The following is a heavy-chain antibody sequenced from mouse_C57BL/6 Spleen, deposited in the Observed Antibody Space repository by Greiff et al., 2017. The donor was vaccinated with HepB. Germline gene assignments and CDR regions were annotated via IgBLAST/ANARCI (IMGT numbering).Heavy chain of an antibody. CDR3: ARGDYDYDDY. D-gene: IGHD2-4*01. CDR1: GYSFTGYY. V-gene: IGHV1-42*01. J-gene: IGHJ2*01. CDR2: INPSTGGT. Sequence: EVQLQQSGPELVKPGASVKISCKASGYSFTGYYMNWVKQSPEKSLEWIGEINPSTGGTTYNQKFKAKATLTVDKSSSTAYMQLKSLTSEDSAVYYCARGDYDYDDYWGQGTTLTVSS.